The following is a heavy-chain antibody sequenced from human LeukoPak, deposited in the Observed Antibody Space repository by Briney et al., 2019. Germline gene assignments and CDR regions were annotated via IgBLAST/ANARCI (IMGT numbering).Heavy chain of an antibody. CDR1: GYTFTSYD. CDR2: MNPNSGNT. D-gene: IGHD3-22*01. Sequence: ASVKVSCKASGYTFTSYDINWLRQATGQGLEWMGWMNPNSGNTGYAQKFQGRVTMTRNTSVSTAYMELSSLRSEDTAVYYCARFVHDSSGYYYFDYWGQGTLVTVSS. CDR3: ARFVHDSSGYYYFDY. V-gene: IGHV1-8*01. J-gene: IGHJ4*02.